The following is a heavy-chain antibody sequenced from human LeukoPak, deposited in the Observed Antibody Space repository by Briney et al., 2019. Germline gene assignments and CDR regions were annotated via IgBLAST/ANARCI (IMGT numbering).Heavy chain of an antibody. CDR3: ARDEWELPFDY. V-gene: IGHV3-30*04. Sequence: GRSLRLSCAASGFTFSSYAMHWVRQAPGKGLEWVAVISYDGSNKYYADSVKGRFTISRDNSKNTLYLQMNSLRAEDTAVYYCARDEWELPFDYWGQGNPGHRLL. J-gene: IGHJ4*01. CDR2: ISYDGSNK. CDR1: GFTFSSYA. D-gene: IGHD1-26*01.